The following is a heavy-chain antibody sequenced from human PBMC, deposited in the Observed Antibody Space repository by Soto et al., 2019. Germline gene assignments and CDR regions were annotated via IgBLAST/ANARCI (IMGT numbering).Heavy chain of an antibody. Sequence: VQLVESGGGLVKPGESLRLSCAASGLTFSNAWMNWVRQAPRKGLEWVGLITTNAEGGTTEYAAHVKGRFSISRDDSKDTVYVQMSCLTTEDTAVYFCADMPVATSGDCWGQGTLVTVSS. CDR3: ADMPVATSGDC. J-gene: IGHJ4*02. V-gene: IGHV3-15*05. CDR2: ITTNAEGGTT. CDR1: GLTFSNAW. D-gene: IGHD5-12*01.